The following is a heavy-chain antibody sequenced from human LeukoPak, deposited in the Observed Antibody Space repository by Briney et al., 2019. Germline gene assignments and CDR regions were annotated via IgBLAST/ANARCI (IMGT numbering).Heavy chain of an antibody. J-gene: IGHJ4*02. CDR3: ARITVAGAVDS. D-gene: IGHD6-19*01. CDR1: GDSVSGNSVA. CDR2: IYYRSKWYT. V-gene: IGHV6-1*01. Sequence: SQTLSLTCAISGDSVSGNSVAWNWIRQSPSRGLEWLGRIYYRSKWYTDYAVSVKSRIIINSDTSKNQFSLQLNSVTAEDTGVYFCARITVAGAVDSWGQGTLVTVSS.